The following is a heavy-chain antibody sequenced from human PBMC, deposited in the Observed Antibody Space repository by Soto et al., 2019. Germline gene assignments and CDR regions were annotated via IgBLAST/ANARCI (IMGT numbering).Heavy chain of an antibody. Sequence: VASVKVSCKASGYTFTNFGISWVRQAPGQGLEWMGWISAYNGNTNYAQKFQGRVTITRDTSASTGYMELSSLRSEDTAVYYCARDPGYSYGYNWGQGTLVTVSS. CDR1: GYTFTNFG. CDR3: ARDPGYSYGYN. J-gene: IGHJ4*02. CDR2: ISAYNGNT. D-gene: IGHD5-18*01. V-gene: IGHV1-18*01.